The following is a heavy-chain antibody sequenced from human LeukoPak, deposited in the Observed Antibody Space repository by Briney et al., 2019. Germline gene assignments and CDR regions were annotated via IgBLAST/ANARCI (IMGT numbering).Heavy chain of an antibody. J-gene: IGHJ4*02. D-gene: IGHD3-22*01. CDR3: ARSDYYDSSGYDY. CDR1: GYTFTSYY. Sequence: ASVKVSCKASGYTFTSYYIHWVRQAPGQGLEWMGIINPSGGSTSYAQKLQGRVTMTTDTSTSTAYMELRSLRSDDTAVYYCARSDYYDSSGYDYWGQGTLVTVSS. CDR2: INPSGGST. V-gene: IGHV1-46*01.